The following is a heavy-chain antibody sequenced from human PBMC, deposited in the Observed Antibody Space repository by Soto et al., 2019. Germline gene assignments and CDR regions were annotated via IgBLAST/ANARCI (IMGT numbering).Heavy chain of an antibody. V-gene: IGHV4-59*08. J-gene: IGHJ6*02. Sequence: PSETLALTCTVSGGSISSYYWRWIRQPPGKGLEWIGYIYYSGSTNYNPSLKSRVTISVDTSKNQFSLKLSSVTAADTAVYYCARQEAGEYYYGMDVWGQGTTVTVSS. CDR1: GGSISSYY. CDR3: ARQEAGEYYYGMDV. CDR2: IYYSGST. D-gene: IGHD2-21*01.